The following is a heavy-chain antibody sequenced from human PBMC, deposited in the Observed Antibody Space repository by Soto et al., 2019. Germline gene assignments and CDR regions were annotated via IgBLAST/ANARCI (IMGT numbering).Heavy chain of an antibody. CDR1: GGSISSGGYY. CDR3: ASVGGINWFDP. D-gene: IGHD3-16*01. CDR2: IYYSGST. V-gene: IGHV4-31*03. J-gene: IGHJ5*02. Sequence: QVQLQESGPGLVKPSQTLSLTCTVSGGSISSGGYYWSWIRQHPGKGLEWIGYIYYSGSTYYNPPLRXRXTXPXXTSKNQLSLKLSSVPAADTAVYYCASVGGINWFDPWGQGTLVTVSS.